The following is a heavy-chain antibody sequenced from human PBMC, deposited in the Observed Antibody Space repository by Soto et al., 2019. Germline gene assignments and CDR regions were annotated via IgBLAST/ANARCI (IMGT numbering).Heavy chain of an antibody. V-gene: IGHV5-10-1*01. D-gene: IGHD3-10*01. J-gene: IGHJ6*02. CDR2: IDPSDSYT. CDR1: GYSFTSYC. CDR3: ARGGGVIISSYYYYGIDV. Sequence: GESLKISGKGSGYSFTSYCISWVLQMPWKGLEWMGRIDPSDSYTNYSPSFQGHVTISADKSISTAYLQWSSLKASDPAMYYCARGGGVIISSYYYYGIDVWGQGTTVTVSS.